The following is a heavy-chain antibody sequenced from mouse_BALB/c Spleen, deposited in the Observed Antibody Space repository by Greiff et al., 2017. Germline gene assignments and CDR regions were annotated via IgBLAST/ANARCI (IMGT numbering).Heavy chain of an antibody. CDR3: ARGLLVTTGAWFAY. D-gene: IGHD2-2*01. CDR1: GFTFSSYA. J-gene: IGHJ3*01. CDR2: ISSGGST. Sequence: EVQRVESGGGLVKPGGSLKLSCAASGFTFSSYAMSWVRQTPEKRLEWVASISSGGSTYYPDSVKGRFTISRDNARNILYLQMSSLRSEDTAMYYCARGLLVTTGAWFAYWGQGTLVTVSA. V-gene: IGHV5-6-5*01.